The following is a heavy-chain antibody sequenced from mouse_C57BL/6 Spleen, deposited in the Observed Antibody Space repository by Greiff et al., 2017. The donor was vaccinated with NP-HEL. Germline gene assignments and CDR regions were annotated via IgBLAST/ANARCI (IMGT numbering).Heavy chain of an antibody. D-gene: IGHD2-1*01. Sequence: QVQLKQPGAELVKPGASVKLSCKASGYTFTSYWMQWVKQRPGQGLEWIGEIDPSDSYTNYNQKFKGKATLTVDTSSSTAYMQLSSLTSEDSAVYYCARYGNLGYAMDYWGQGTSVTVSS. CDR1: GYTFTSYW. CDR3: ARYGNLGYAMDY. J-gene: IGHJ4*01. CDR2: IDPSDSYT. V-gene: IGHV1-50*01.